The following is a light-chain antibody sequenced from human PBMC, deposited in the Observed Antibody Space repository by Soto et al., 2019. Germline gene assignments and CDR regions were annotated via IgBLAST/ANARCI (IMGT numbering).Light chain of an antibody. CDR3: QSNDTGLSSHDL. CDR2: AST. CDR1: SSNIGAGFD. J-gene: IGLJ2*01. Sequence: QSVLTQPPSVSGAPGQRVTISCSGNSSNIGAGFDVHWYQQLPGAAPKLLIYASTNRPSGVADRFSGSKSDTSASLAITGLEIDDEDEDYCQSNDTGLSSHDLFGGGTKLTVL. V-gene: IGLV1-40*01.